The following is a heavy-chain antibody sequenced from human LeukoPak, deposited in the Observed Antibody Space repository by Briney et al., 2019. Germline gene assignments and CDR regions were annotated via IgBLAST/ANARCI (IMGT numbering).Heavy chain of an antibody. J-gene: IGHJ4*02. V-gene: IGHV4-4*07. CDR2: IYTSGST. D-gene: IGHD3-9*01. CDR3: ARDGYDILSGKDRGFDY. Sequence: SETLSLTCTVSGGSLSSYYWSWIRQPAGMGLEWIGRIYTSGSTNYNPSLKSRVTMSVDTSKNQFSLKLSSVTAADTAVYYCARDGYDILSGKDRGFDYWGQGTLVTVSS. CDR1: GGSLSSYY.